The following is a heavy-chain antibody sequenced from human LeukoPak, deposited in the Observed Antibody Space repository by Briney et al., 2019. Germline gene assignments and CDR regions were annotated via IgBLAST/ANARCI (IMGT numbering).Heavy chain of an antibody. Sequence: GGSLRLSCVASGLFFNNAWMTWVCQAPGKGLEWVGRIKIAAAGGTIDYAVPVKGRFTISRDNSKSTIYLQMNSLKTEDTAVYYCARVAEIQLWLRGAFDYWGQGTLVTVSS. CDR3: ARVAEIQLWLRGAFDY. CDR2: IKIAAAGGTI. D-gene: IGHD5-18*01. V-gene: IGHV3-15*01. J-gene: IGHJ4*02. CDR1: GLFFNNAW.